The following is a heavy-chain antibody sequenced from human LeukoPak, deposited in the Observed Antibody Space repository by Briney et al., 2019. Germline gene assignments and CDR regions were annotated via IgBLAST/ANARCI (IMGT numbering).Heavy chain of an antibody. CDR2: ISTYNGDT. D-gene: IGHD6-19*01. Sequence: ASVKVSCKASGFSFTRYAISWVRQAPGQGPEWMGWISTYNGDTNYAQKVQGRVTMTTDTSTSTAYMEVRSLRSDDTAVYYCARDPSNTSGRYAYFDYWGQGTLVTVSS. J-gene: IGHJ4*02. CDR3: ARDPSNTSGRYAYFDY. CDR1: GFSFTRYA. V-gene: IGHV1-18*01.